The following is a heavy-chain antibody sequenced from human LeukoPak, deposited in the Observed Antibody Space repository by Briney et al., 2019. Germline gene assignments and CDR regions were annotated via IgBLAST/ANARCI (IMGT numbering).Heavy chain of an antibody. V-gene: IGHV3-21*01. J-gene: IGHJ3*02. D-gene: IGHD3-22*01. CDR2: ISSSSSDI. CDR1: GFTFSTHS. Sequence: PGGSLRLSCAASGFTFSTHSMNWVRQAPGKGLEWVSCISSSSSDIYYADSVKGRFTISRDNAKNSLYLQMSSLRAEDTAMYYCARAPMSYDSSGFGGAFDIWGQGTMVTVSS. CDR3: ARAPMSYDSSGFGGAFDI.